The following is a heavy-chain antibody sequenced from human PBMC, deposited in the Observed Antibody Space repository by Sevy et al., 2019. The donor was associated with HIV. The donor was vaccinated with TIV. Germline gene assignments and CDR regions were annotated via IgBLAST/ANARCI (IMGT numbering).Heavy chain of an antibody. Sequence: GGSLRLSCVASGFTFSGYGMHWVRQAPGKGLDWVTFISNDGSNKNYEDAVKGRFTISRDNSKNRLYLQMNSLRVEDTAVYYCAKGGQWLVRDWFDPWGQGTLVTVSS. CDR1: GFTFSGYG. V-gene: IGHV3-30*18. D-gene: IGHD6-19*01. J-gene: IGHJ5*02. CDR3: AKGGQWLVRDWFDP. CDR2: ISNDGSNK.